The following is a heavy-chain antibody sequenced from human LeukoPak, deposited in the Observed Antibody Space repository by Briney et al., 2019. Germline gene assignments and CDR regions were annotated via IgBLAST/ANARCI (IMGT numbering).Heavy chain of an antibody. Sequence: ASVKVSCKASGYTFTSYGLSWVRQAPGQGPEWMGWISAYNGNINYAQKFQGRLTLTTEKSTSTVYMELSSLRSEDTAVYYCARGPRITLVRGGQWYHYMDVWGKGTTVTISS. J-gene: IGHJ6*03. D-gene: IGHD3-10*01. CDR2: ISAYNGNI. CDR1: GYTFTSYG. CDR3: ARGPRITLVRGGQWYHYMDV. V-gene: IGHV1-18*01.